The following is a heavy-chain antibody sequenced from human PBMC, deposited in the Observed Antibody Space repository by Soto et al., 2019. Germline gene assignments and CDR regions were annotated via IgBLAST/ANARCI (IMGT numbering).Heavy chain of an antibody. D-gene: IGHD2-2*03. CDR2: ISAYNGNT. CDR3: ARVLDIVVVPAAMSTKPYRYFDL. CDR1: GYTFTSYG. J-gene: IGHJ2*01. V-gene: IGHV1-18*01. Sequence: QVQLVQSGAEVKKPGASVKVSCKSSGYTFTSYGISWVRQAPGQGREWMGWISAYNGNTNYAQKLQGRVNMTTDTYTSTANMEQRILRSVDTAVYYCARVLDIVVVPAAMSTKPYRYFDLWGHGTLVTVSS.